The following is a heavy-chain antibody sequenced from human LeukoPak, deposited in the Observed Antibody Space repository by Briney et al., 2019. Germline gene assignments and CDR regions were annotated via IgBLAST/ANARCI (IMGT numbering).Heavy chain of an antibody. J-gene: IGHJ4*02. V-gene: IGHV3-66*02. D-gene: IGHD1-26*01. Sequence: GGCLRLSCTVYGFTVGNNYMSWVRQAPGKGLEWVALMYRRGSSHYADSVRGRFTISRASSKNTVYLQMNSLTAEDTAVYYCARGQIVGVQGGFWGQGTLVTVSS. CDR2: MYRRGSS. CDR3: ARGQIVGVQGGF. CDR1: GFTVGNNY.